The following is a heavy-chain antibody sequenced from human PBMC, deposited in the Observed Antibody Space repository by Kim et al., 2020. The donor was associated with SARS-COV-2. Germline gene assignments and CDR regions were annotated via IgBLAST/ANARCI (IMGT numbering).Heavy chain of an antibody. CDR3: ARGGGGISSGWYRGSYWYCDL. V-gene: IGHV4-4*02. J-gene: IGHJ2*01. CDR1: GGSISSSNW. Sequence: SETLSLTCAVSGGSISSSNWWSWVRQPPGKGLEWIGEIYHSGSTNYNPSLKSRVTISVDKSKNQFSLKLSSVTAADTAVYYCARGGGGISSGWYRGSYWYCDLWGRGTLVTVSS. D-gene: IGHD6-19*01. CDR2: IYHSGST.